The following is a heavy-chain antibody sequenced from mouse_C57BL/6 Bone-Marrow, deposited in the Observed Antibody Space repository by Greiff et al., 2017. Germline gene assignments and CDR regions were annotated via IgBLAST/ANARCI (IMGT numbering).Heavy chain of an antibody. D-gene: IGHD2-4*01. J-gene: IGHJ4*01. CDR2: INPNYGTT. CDR3: ARSYDYDYAMDY. CDR1: GYSFTDYN. V-gene: IGHV1-39*01. Sequence: VQLKESGPELVKPGASVKLSCKASGYSFTDYNMNWVKQSTGKSLEWIGVINPNYGTTSYNPKFKGKATLTVDQSSSTAYMQLNSLTSEDSAVYYCARSYDYDYAMDYWGQGTSVTVSS.